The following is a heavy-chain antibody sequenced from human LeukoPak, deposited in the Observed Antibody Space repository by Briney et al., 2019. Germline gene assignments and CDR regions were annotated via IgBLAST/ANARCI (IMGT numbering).Heavy chain of an antibody. Sequence: SETLSLTCAVYGGSFSGYYWSWIRQPPGKGLEWIGEINHSGSTNYNPSLKSRVTISVDTSKNQFSLNLSSVTAADTAVYYCASSTNHGWFDPWGQGTLVTVSS. CDR1: GGSFSGYY. J-gene: IGHJ5*02. V-gene: IGHV4-34*01. CDR2: INHSGST. CDR3: ASSTNHGWFDP. D-gene: IGHD1-14*01.